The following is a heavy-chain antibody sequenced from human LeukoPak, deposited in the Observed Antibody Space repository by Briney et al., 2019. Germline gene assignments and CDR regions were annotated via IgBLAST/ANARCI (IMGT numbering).Heavy chain of an antibody. Sequence: GESLRLSCAPSGFTFSTYWMHWVRQAPGKGLVWVARIKGDGSSTIYADSVKGRFTISRDNSKNTLYLQTSSLRAEDTAVYYCARASTTGPNLLDHWGRGTLVTVSS. CDR2: IKGDGSST. CDR1: GFTFSTYW. V-gene: IGHV3-74*01. D-gene: IGHD4-17*01. CDR3: ARASTTGPNLLDH. J-gene: IGHJ4*02.